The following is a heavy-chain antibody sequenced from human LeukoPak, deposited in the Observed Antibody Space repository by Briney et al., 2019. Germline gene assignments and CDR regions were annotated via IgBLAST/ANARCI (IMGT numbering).Heavy chain of an antibody. V-gene: IGHV4-34*01. CDR2: INHSGST. CDR1: GRSFRGYY. CDR3: ARALGY. J-gene: IGHJ4*02. Sequence: PSETLSLTCAVYGRSFRGYYWSWIRQPPGKGLEWIGEINHSGSTNYNPSLKSRVTISVHTSKNQFSLKLSSVTAAVTAVYYCARALGYWGQGTLVTVSS.